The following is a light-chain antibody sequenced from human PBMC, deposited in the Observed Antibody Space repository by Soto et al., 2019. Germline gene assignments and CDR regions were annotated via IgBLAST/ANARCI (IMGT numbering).Light chain of an antibody. J-gene: IGKJ4*01. CDR3: QQYNNWPQT. Sequence: EIVVTQSPATLPVSPGERATLSCRASQSVSGNLAWFQQKPGQAPRLLIYGVSTRATGIPASFSGSGSGTDFTLSISRLQSEDFAVYYCQQYNNWPQTFGGGNKVEIK. V-gene: IGKV3-15*01. CDR2: GVS. CDR1: QSVSGN.